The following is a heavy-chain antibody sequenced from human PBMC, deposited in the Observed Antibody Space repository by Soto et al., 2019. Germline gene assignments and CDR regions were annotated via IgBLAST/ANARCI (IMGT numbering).Heavy chain of an antibody. D-gene: IGHD3-9*01. CDR1: GGTFSSYA. Sequence: QVQLVQSGAEVKKPGSSVKVSCKASGGTFSSYAISWVRQAPGQGLEWMGGIIPIFGTANYAQKFQGRVPITADKSTGTAYMELSSLRSEDKAVYYCAKAKYDILTGYYNNYYYYGMHVWGQGTTVTFSS. V-gene: IGHV1-69*06. J-gene: IGHJ6*01. CDR2: IIPIFGTA. CDR3: AKAKYDILTGYYNNYYYYGMHV.